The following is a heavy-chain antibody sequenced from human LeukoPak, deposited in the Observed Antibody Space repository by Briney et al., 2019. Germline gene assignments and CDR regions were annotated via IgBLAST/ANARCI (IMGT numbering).Heavy chain of an antibody. J-gene: IGHJ4*02. Sequence: SETLSLTCTVSGGSISSYYWSWIRQPPGKGLEWIGYIYYSGSTNYNPSLKSRVTISVDTSKNQFFLKLSSVTAADTAVYYCARVFPSQYYDILTGSGFDYWGQGTLVTVSS. CDR2: IYYSGST. CDR3: ARVFPSQYYDILTGSGFDY. V-gene: IGHV4-59*01. D-gene: IGHD3-9*01. CDR1: GGSISSYY.